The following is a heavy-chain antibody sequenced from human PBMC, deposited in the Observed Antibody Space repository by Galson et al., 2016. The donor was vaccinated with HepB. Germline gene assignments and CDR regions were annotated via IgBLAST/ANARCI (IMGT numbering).Heavy chain of an antibody. J-gene: IGHJ3*02. Sequence: SVKVSCKASGYTFISYYIHWVRQAPGQGLDWMGIINPSGVSTTYAQTFQGRVTMTRDASTSTVYMELRSLRSEDTAVYYCARGGEHQFCSSTSCFAFDIWGQGTMVTVSS. CDR3: ARGGEHQFCSSTSCFAFDI. D-gene: IGHD2-2*01. CDR2: INPSGVST. V-gene: IGHV1-46*01. CDR1: GYTFISYY.